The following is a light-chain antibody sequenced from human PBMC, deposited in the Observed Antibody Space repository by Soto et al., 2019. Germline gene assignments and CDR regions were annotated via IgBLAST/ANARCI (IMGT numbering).Light chain of an antibody. J-gene: IGKJ5*01. V-gene: IGKV3-11*01. Sequence: EIVLTQSPATLSLSPGEGATLSWRASQTITTYLAWYQQKPGQPPRLLIYGASNRATGIPARFSGSGSGTDFTLTINNLEPEDFAVYYCQQRSNWPANFGQGTRLEIK. CDR1: QTITTY. CDR2: GAS. CDR3: QQRSNWPAN.